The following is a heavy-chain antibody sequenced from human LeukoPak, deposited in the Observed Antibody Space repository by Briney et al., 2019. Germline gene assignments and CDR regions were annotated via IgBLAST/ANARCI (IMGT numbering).Heavy chain of an antibody. V-gene: IGHV3-15*01. CDR3: TTDPLESSSYYYYMDV. CDR2: IKSKTDGGTT. D-gene: IGHD1-1*01. J-gene: IGHJ6*03. Sequence: GGSLRLSCAASGFTFSNAWMSWVRQAPGKGLEWVGRIKSKTDGGTTDYAAPVKGRFTISRDDSKNTLYLQMNSLKTEDTAVYYCTTDPLESSSYYYYMDVWGKGTTVTVSS. CDR1: GFTFSNAW.